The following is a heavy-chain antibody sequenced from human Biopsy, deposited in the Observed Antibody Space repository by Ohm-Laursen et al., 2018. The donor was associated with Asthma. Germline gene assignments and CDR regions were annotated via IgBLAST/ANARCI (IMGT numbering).Heavy chain of an antibody. D-gene: IGHD6-19*01. V-gene: IGHV1-3*01. J-gene: IGHJ3*02. CDR2: INAGNGNT. CDR3: ASSIAVADSDAFDI. CDR1: GYTFTSYA. Sequence: SSVKVSCKASGYTFTSYAMHWVRQAPGQRLEWMGWINAGNGNTKYSQKFQGRVTITRDTSASTAYMELSSLGSEDTAVYYCASSIAVADSDAFDIWGQGTMITVSS.